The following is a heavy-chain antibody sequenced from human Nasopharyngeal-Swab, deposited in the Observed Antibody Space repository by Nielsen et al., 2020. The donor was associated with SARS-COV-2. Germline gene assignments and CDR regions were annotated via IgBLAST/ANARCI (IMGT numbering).Heavy chain of an antibody. CDR3: ARVEAGYSSGGPYYYYGMDV. V-gene: IGHV1-3*01. CDR1: GYTFTSYA. D-gene: IGHD6-19*01. CDR2: INAGNGNT. Sequence: ASVKVSCKASGYTFTSYAMHWVRQAPGQRLKWMGWINAGNGNTKYSQKFQGRVTITRDTSASTAYMELSSLRSEDTAVYYCARVEAGYSSGGPYYYYGMDVWGQGTTVTVSS. J-gene: IGHJ6*02.